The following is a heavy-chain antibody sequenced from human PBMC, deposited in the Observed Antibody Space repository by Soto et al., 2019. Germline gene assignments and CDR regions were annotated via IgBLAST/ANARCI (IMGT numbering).Heavy chain of an antibody. CDR2: IIPIFGTA. Sequence: ASVKVSCKASGGTFSSYAISWVRQAPGQGLEWMGGIIPIFGTANYAQKFQGRVTITADESTSTAYMELSSLRSGDTAVYYCAREFVAVAGTPFDYWGQGTLVTVSS. V-gene: IGHV1-69*13. J-gene: IGHJ4*02. D-gene: IGHD6-19*01. CDR3: AREFVAVAGTPFDY. CDR1: GGTFSSYA.